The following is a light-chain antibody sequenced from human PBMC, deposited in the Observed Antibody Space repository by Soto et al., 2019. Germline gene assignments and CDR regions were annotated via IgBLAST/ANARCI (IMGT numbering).Light chain of an antibody. CDR2: EVT. J-gene: IGLJ1*01. V-gene: IGLV2-14*01. Sequence: QSALTQPASVSGSPGHSITISCTGTSRDIGNYNYVSWYQHHPGKAPKLMIYEVTSRPSGVSDRFSGSKSGMTASLTISGLQPEDEADYFCASYRSAKTLVVFGTGTKVTVL. CDR1: SRDIGNYNY. CDR3: ASYRSAKTLVV.